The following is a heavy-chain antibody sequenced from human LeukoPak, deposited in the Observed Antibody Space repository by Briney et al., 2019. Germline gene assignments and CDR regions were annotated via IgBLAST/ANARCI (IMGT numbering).Heavy chain of an antibody. J-gene: IGHJ4*02. V-gene: IGHV4-34*01. CDR2: INHSGST. D-gene: IGHD6-19*01. CDR1: GGSFSGYY. Sequence: SETLSLTCAVYGGSFSGYYWSWIRQPPGKGLEWIGEINHSGSTNYNPSLKSRVTISVDTSKNQFSLKLSSVTAADTAVYYCARGVGYSSGWYRLGYWGQGTLVIVSS. CDR3: ARGVGYSSGWYRLGY.